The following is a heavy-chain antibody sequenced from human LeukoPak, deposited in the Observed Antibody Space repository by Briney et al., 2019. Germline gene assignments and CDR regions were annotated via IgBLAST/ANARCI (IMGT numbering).Heavy chain of an antibody. Sequence: GGSLRLSCAASGFTVSSNYINWVRQAPGKGLEWVSVLYSGGDTYYADSVKGRFTVSRDNSKNTLYLQMHSLRAEDTAVYYCAGETTVGGFDIWGQGTMVTVSS. J-gene: IGHJ3*02. CDR1: GFTVSSNY. CDR3: AGETTVGGFDI. V-gene: IGHV3-53*01. D-gene: IGHD1-1*01. CDR2: LYSGGDT.